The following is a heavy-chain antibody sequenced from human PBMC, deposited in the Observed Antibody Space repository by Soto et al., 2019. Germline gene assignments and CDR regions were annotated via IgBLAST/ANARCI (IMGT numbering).Heavy chain of an antibody. CDR2: IYWDDDK. J-gene: IGHJ6*03. D-gene: IGHD3-10*01. CDR1: GFSLSTSGVG. CDR3: AQSHLYGSGSSSFYYYYYYMDV. Sequence: GSGPTLVNPTQTLTLTCTFSGFSLSTSGVGVGWIRQPPGKALEWLALIYWDDDKRYSPSLKSRLTITKDTSKNQVVLTMTNMDPVDTATYYCAQSHLYGSGSSSFYYYYYYMDVWGKGTTVTVSS. V-gene: IGHV2-5*02.